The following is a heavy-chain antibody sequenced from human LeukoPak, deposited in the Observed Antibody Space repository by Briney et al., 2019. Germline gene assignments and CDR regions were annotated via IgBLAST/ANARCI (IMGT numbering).Heavy chain of an antibody. V-gene: IGHV3-23*01. D-gene: IGHD3-10*01. CDR2: ISGSGGST. CDR1: GFTFSSYA. J-gene: IGHJ4*02. CDR3: ANPRIDYYGSGSYRH. Sequence: GGSLRLSXAASGFTFSSYAMSWVRQAPGKGLEWVSAISGSGGSTYYADSVKGRFTISRDNSKNTLYLQMNSLRAEDTAVYYCANPRIDYYGSGSYRHWGQGTLVTVSS.